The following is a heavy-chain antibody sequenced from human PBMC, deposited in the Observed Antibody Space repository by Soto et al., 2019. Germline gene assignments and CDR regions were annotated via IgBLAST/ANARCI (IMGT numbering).Heavy chain of an antibody. CDR2: ISSSSSYI. V-gene: IGHV3-21*01. J-gene: IGHJ4*02. CDR3: ARGPISDGYFDY. CDR1: GFTFSSYS. Sequence: GGSLRLSCAASGFTFSSYSMNWVRQAPGKGLEWVSSISSSSSYIYYADSVKGRFTISRDNAKNSLYLQMNSLRAEDTAVYYCARGPISDGYFDYWGQGTLVTVSS. D-gene: IGHD2-21*01.